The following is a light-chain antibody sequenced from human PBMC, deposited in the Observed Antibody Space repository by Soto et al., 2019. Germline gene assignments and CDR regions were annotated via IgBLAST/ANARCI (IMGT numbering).Light chain of an antibody. J-gene: IGLJ2*01. CDR1: NIGSKS. Sequence: SYELTQPPSVSVAPGKTARITCGGNNIGSKSVHWYQQKPGQAPVLVIYYDSDRPSGIPERFSGSNSGNPATLTISRVEAGDEADYYCQVWDSRRVFGGGTKLTVL. CDR3: QVWDSRRV. CDR2: YDS. V-gene: IGLV3-21*04.